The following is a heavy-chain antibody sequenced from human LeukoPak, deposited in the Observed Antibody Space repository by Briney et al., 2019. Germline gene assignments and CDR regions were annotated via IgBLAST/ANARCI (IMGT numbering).Heavy chain of an antibody. V-gene: IGHV4-59*08. CDR2: IYYSGST. D-gene: IGHD6-13*01. CDR1: GGSISSYY. J-gene: IGHJ4*02. Sequence: SETLSLTCTVSGGSISSYYWSWIRQPPGKGLEWIGYIYYSGSTNYNPSLKSRVTISVDTSKNQFSLKLSSVTAADTAVYYCARGDSTLFDYWGQGTLVTVSS. CDR3: ARGDSTLFDY.